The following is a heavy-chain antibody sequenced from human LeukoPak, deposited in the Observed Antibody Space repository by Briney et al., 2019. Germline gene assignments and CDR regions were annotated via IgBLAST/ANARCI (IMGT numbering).Heavy chain of an antibody. CDR2: IYYSGST. V-gene: IGHV4-61*01. Sequence: PSETLSLTCAVSGYSISSGYYWGWIRQPPGKGLEWIGYIYYSGSTNYNPSLKSRVTISVDTSKNQFSLKLSSVTAADTAVYYCARDVLWFGNSWFDPWGQGTLVTVSS. CDR1: GYSISSGYY. D-gene: IGHD3-10*01. J-gene: IGHJ5*02. CDR3: ARDVLWFGNSWFDP.